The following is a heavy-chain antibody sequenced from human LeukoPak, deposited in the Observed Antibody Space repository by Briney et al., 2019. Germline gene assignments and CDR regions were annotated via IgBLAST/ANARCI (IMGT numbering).Heavy chain of an antibody. J-gene: IGHJ4*02. D-gene: IGHD6-6*01. Sequence: ASVKVSCKASGGTFSSYAISWVRQAPGQGLEWMGVINPTGGSTTYAQKFQGRVTMTRDTSTSTVYMELSSLRSDDTAVYYCARTAARRFDYWGQGTLVTVSS. CDR2: INPTGGST. CDR3: ARTAARRFDY. CDR1: GGTFSSYA. V-gene: IGHV1-46*01.